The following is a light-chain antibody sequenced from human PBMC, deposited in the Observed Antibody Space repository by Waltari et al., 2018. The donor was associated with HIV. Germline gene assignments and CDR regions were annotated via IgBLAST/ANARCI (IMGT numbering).Light chain of an antibody. J-gene: IGKJ3*01. V-gene: IGKV1-5*03. CDR3: QQYNTYSFI. CDR1: QSISTW. CDR2: KAS. Sequence: DIQMTQSPSTLSASVGDRVTITCRASQSISTWLAWYQQRPGKAPKLLIYKASSVESGVPSRFSGSGSGTEFTLSISSLQPDDFATYYCQQYNTYSFIFGPGTKVDIK.